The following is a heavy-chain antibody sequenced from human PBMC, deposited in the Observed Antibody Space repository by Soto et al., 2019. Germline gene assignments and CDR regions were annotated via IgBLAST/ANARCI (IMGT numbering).Heavy chain of an antibody. V-gene: IGHV3-74*01. CDR2: LHSDGSTT. D-gene: IGHD2-2*01. Sequence: EVQLVESGGGSVQPGGSLRLSCAASGFIFSRYWMHWVRQAPGKGLVWVSRLHSDGSTTSYADSVKGRFTISRDNAKNTLYLQMNSLRAEDTAVYYCARELPTAIRGGYYYSYGMDVWGQGTTVTVSS. J-gene: IGHJ6*02. CDR3: ARELPTAIRGGYYYSYGMDV. CDR1: GFIFSRYW.